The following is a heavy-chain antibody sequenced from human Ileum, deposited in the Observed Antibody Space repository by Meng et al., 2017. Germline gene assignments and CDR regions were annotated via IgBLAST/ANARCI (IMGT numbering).Heavy chain of an antibody. V-gene: IGHV3-74*01. CDR3: ARANFLDAEYFQH. CDR1: GFTFSNYW. Sequence: GQLVEAGGGLVQPGGSLGLSCAASGFTFSNYWMHWVRQAPGKGLVWVSRINSDGSKTGYADSVKGRFTISRDNAKNTLYLQMNSLRAEDTAVYYCARANFLDAEYFQHWGQGTLVTVSS. J-gene: IGHJ1*01. D-gene: IGHD3/OR15-3a*01. CDR2: INSDGSKT.